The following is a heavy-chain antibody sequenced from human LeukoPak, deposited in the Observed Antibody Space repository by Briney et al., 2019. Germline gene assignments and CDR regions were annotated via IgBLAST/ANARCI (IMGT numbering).Heavy chain of an antibody. J-gene: IGHJ3*02. V-gene: IGHV3-7*05. D-gene: IGHD2-2*01. CDR2: IKQDGNEK. CDR1: GFTFSRYW. CDR3: ARGILDCSTTSCYSNYDAFDI. Sequence: PGGSLRLSCAASGFTFSRYWMSWVRQAPGQGLEWVANIKQDGNEKYYVDSVKGRFTVSRDNAKNSLSLQMNSLRAEDTAVYFCARGILDCSTTSCYSNYDAFDIWGQGTMVTVSS.